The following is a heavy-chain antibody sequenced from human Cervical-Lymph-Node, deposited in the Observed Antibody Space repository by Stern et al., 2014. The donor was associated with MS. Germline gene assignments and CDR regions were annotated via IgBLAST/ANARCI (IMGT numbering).Heavy chain of an antibody. D-gene: IGHD2-8*01. V-gene: IGHV3-30*03. CDR2: ISYDGNHK. CDR3: ARDYEDTSMLFDH. CDR1: GFTFRGYG. J-gene: IGHJ4*02. Sequence: VQLVESGGAVVQPGRSLRLSCAASGFTFRGYGMHWVRQAPGKGLEWVTVISYDGNHKYYAASVKGRFTISRDNSKNTLHLQMNSVTPDDTAIYYCARDYEDTSMLFDHWGQGTLVTVSS.